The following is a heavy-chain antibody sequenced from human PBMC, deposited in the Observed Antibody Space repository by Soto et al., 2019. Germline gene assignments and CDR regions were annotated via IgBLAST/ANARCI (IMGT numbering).Heavy chain of an antibody. CDR1: GYTFTSYY. J-gene: IGHJ5*02. Sequence: ASVKVSCKASGYTFTSYYMHWVRQAPGQGLEWMGIINPSGGSTSYAQKFQGRVTMTRDTSTSTVYMELSSLRSEDTAVYYCARDYYDTRITMVRVRRVWFDPWGQGTLVTVSS. CDR2: INPSGGST. D-gene: IGHD3-10*01. CDR3: ARDYYDTRITMVRVRRVWFDP. V-gene: IGHV1-46*01.